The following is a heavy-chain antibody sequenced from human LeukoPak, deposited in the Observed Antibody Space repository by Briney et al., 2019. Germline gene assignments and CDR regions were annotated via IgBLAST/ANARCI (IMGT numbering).Heavy chain of an antibody. J-gene: IGHJ5*02. Sequence: GGSLRLSCAAPGFSFSSNWMGWVRQAPGKGLEWVAHVKRDGSQKYYLDSVKGRFTISRDNAKNSLYLQMNSLRVEDTAVYYCARLGLEVGGPNWFDPWGQGTLVTVSS. CDR2: VKRDGSQK. V-gene: IGHV3-7*01. D-gene: IGHD1-1*01. CDR3: ARLGLEVGGPNWFDP. CDR1: GFSFSSNW.